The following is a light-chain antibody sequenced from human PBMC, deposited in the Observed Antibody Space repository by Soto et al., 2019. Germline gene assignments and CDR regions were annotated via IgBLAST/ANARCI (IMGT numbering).Light chain of an antibody. CDR1: SSDIGDYNY. V-gene: IGLV2-23*01. J-gene: IGLJ1*01. CDR2: EDT. CDR3: CSYAGSSTYV. Sequence: QSALTQPASVSGSPGQSITISCTGTSSDIGDYNYVSWYQQHPGKAPKLMIYEDTKRPSGISSRFSGSESGITAFLTISGLQAEDEADYYCCSYAGSSTYVFGTGTKVTVL.